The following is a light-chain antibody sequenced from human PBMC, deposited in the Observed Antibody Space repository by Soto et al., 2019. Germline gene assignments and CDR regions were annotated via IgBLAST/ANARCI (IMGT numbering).Light chain of an antibody. CDR3: CSYAGSYTFV. CDR2: DVI. J-gene: IGLJ1*01. V-gene: IGLV2-11*01. Sequence: QSALTQPRSVSGSPGQSVTLSCTGTSSDVGGYNYVSWYQQHPGKAPKLMIYDVITRPSGVPDRFSGSKSGNTASLTISGLPAEDEADYYCCSYAGSYTFVFGTGTKLTVL. CDR1: SSDVGGYNY.